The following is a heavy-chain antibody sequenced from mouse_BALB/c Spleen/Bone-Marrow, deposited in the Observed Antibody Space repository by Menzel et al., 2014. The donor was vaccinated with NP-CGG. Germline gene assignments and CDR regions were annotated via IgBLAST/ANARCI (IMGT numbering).Heavy chain of an antibody. CDR1: GYTFTSYW. Sequence: QVQLQQSGAELAKPGASVKMSCKASGYTFTSYWMHWVKQRPGQGLEWIGYINPSTTYPAYNQKFKDKATLTADKSSSTAYMQLSSLTSEDSAVYYCALYYRYDYFDYWGQGTTLTVSS. V-gene: IGHV1-7*01. CDR3: ALYYRYDYFDY. D-gene: IGHD2-14*01. J-gene: IGHJ2*01. CDR2: INPSTTYP.